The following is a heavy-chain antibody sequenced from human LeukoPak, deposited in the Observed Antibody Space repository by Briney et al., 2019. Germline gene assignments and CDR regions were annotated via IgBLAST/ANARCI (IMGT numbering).Heavy chain of an antibody. CDR2: IYPGDSDT. Sequence: KYGESLKISCKGSGYSFTSYWIGWVRQVPGKGLEWMGIIYPGDSDTRYSPSFQGQVTISADKSISTAYLQWSSLKASDTAMYYCARHLVLGLDTCAFDIWGQGTMVTVSS. D-gene: IGHD3/OR15-3a*01. V-gene: IGHV5-51*01. CDR3: ARHLVLGLDTCAFDI. CDR1: GYSFTSYW. J-gene: IGHJ3*02.